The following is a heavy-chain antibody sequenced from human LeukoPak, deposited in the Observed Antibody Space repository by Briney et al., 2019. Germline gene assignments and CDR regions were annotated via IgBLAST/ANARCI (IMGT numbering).Heavy chain of an antibody. J-gene: IGHJ4*02. D-gene: IGHD3-22*01. CDR2: MNPNSGNT. CDR3: ARVRSYYDSSGYYTTLEY. CDR1: GYTFTSYD. Sequence: ASVKVSCKASGYTFTSYDINWVRQATGQGLERMGWMNPNSGNTGYAQKFQGRVTMTRNTSISTAYMELSSLRSEDTAVYYCARVRSYYDSSGYYTTLEYWGQGTLVTVSS. V-gene: IGHV1-8*01.